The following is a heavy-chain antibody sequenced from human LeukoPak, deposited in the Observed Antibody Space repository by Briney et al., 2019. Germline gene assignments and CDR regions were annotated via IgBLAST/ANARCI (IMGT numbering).Heavy chain of an antibody. CDR1: GYTLTELS. CDR2: FDPEDGET. J-gene: IGHJ4*02. Sequence: ASVKVSCKVSGYTLTELSTHWVRQAPGKGLEWMGGFDPEDGETIYAQKFQGRVTMTEDTSTDTAYMELSSLRSEDTAVYYCATDPPLYCGGDCPYYYWGQGTLVTVSS. CDR3: ATDPPLYCGGDCPYYY. V-gene: IGHV1-24*01. D-gene: IGHD2-21*02.